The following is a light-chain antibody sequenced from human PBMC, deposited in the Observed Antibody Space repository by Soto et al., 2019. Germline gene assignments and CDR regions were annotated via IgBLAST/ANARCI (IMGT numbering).Light chain of an antibody. J-gene: IGLJ2*01. CDR1: SRGVGTYTL. CDR2: EGS. CDR3: CSYAGSSSVV. V-gene: IGLV2-23*01. Sequence: QSALTQPASVSGSPGQSITISCTGTSRGVGTYTLVSWYQHYPGKAPKLIIYEGSKRPSGVSNRFSACKTGMTASLTISGLQPEDEADYYCCSYAGSSSVVFGGGTQLTVL.